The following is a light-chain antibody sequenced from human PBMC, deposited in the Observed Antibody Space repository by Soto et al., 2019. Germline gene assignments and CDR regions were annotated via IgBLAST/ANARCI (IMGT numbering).Light chain of an antibody. V-gene: IGLV2-8*01. CDR2: EVT. J-gene: IGLJ3*02. Sequence: QSVLTQPASVSGSPGQSITISCTGTSGDIGSYNRVSWYQQHPGKAPKLIIYEVTKRPSGVPDRFSASKSGNTASLTVSGLQAEDEADYYCSSFVAGNNYWVFGGGTKVTVL. CDR1: SGDIGSYNR. CDR3: SSFVAGNNYWV.